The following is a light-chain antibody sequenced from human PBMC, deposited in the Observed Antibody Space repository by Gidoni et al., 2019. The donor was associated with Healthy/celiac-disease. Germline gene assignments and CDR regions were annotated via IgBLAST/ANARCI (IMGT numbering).Light chain of an antibody. Sequence: QPVLTQPPSVSGAPGQRVTIPCTGSSSNIGAGYDVHWYQQLPGTAPKLLIYGNSNRPSGGPDRFSGSKSGTSASLAITGLQAEDEADYYCQSYDSSLSGSVVFGGGTKLTVL. CDR1: SSNIGAGYD. CDR3: QSYDSSLSGSVV. J-gene: IGLJ2*01. CDR2: GNS. V-gene: IGLV1-40*01.